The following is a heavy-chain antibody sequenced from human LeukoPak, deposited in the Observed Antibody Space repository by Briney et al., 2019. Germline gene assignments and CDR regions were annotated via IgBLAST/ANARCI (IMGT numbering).Heavy chain of an antibody. D-gene: IGHD3-22*01. J-gene: IGHJ5*02. V-gene: IGHV4-61*02. CDR1: GGSISSGSYY. Sequence: SQTLSLTCTVSGGSISSGSYYWSWIRQPAGKGLEWIGRTYTSGSTNYNPSLKSRVTISVDTSKNQFSLKLGSVTAADTAVYYCARSTMIEENWFDPWGQGTLVTVSS. CDR2: TYTSGST. CDR3: ARSTMIEENWFDP.